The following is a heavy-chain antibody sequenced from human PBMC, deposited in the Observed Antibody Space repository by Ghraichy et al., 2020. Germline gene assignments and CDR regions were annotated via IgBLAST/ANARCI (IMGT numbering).Heavy chain of an antibody. CDR3: AREDYPYYK. CDR1: GFAFSGYT. CDR2: INSRGTSI. V-gene: IGHV3-21*06. D-gene: IGHD1-26*01. J-gene: IGHJ4*02. Sequence: GGSLRLSCATSGFAFSGYTMHWVRQAPGKGLEWVSSINSRGTSIYYADSVKGRFTISRDNAKNSLYLQMNGLRAEDTAVYYCAREDYPYYKWGQGTLVTVSS.